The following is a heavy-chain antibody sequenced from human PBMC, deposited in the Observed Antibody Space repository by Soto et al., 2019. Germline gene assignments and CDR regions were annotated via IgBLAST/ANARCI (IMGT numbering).Heavy chain of an antibody. D-gene: IGHD2-2*01. J-gene: IGHJ6*02. CDR3: ARDRVVRSQGNYGMDV. CDR1: GYPFSSYG. Sequence: VKGSSNASGYPFSSYGISWVRQAPGQGLEWMGWISAYNGNTNYAQKLQGRVTMTTDTSTSTAYMELRSLRSDDTAVYYCARDRVVRSQGNYGMDVWGQGTTVTV. CDR2: ISAYNGNT. V-gene: IGHV1-18*01.